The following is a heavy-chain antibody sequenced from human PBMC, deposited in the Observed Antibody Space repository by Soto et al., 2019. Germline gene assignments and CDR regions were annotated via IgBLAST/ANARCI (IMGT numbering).Heavy chain of an antibody. CDR2: MSGSGGST. Sequence: PGGSLRLSCAASVVTFSSYAMIWVRQAPGKGLEWVSAMSGSGGSTYYADSVKGRFTISRDHSKNTLYLQMDSLRAEDTAVYYCAKDSERYYDILTGYYTPHPYGMDVWGQGTTVTVSS. CDR1: VVTFSSYA. CDR3: AKDSERYYDILTGYYTPHPYGMDV. J-gene: IGHJ6*02. D-gene: IGHD3-9*01. V-gene: IGHV3-23*01.